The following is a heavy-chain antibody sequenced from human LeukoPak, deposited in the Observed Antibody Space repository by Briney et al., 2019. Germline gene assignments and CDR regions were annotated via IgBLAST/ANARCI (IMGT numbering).Heavy chain of an antibody. D-gene: IGHD3-9*01. CDR3: ARAGGYDILTGYYKVGWFDP. CDR2: IYYSGST. CDR1: GGSISSYY. V-gene: IGHV4-59*08. Sequence: SETLSLTCTVSGGSISSYYWSWIRQPPGKGLEWIGYIYYSGSTNYNPSLKSRVTISVDTSKNQFSLKLSSVTAADTAVYYCARAGGYDILTGYYKVGWFDPWGQGTLVTVSS. J-gene: IGHJ5*02.